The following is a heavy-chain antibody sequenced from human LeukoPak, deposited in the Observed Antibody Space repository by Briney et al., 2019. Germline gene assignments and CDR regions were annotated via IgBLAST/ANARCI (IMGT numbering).Heavy chain of an antibody. D-gene: IGHD6-13*01. Sequence: PGGSLRLSCAASGFTFSSYSMNWVRQAPGKGLEWVSYISSSRSTIYYADSVKGRFTISRDNAKNSLYLQMNSLRAEDTAVYYCASGTSSRWGFFQHWGQGTLVTVSS. J-gene: IGHJ1*01. V-gene: IGHV3-48*04. CDR2: ISSSRSTI. CDR1: GFTFSSYS. CDR3: ASGTSSRWGFFQH.